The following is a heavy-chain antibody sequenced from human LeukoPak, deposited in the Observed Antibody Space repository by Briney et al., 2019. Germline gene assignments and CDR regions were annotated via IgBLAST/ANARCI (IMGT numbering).Heavy chain of an antibody. J-gene: IGHJ6*02. D-gene: IGHD2-21*02. V-gene: IGHV4-31*03. Sequence: SQTLSLTCTVSGGSISSGGYYWSWIRQHPGKGLEWIGYIYYSGSTYYNPSLESRVTISVDTSKNQFSLKLSSVTAADTAVYYCARESSDRNYYYYGMDVWGQGTTVTVSS. CDR2: IYYSGST. CDR1: GGSISSGGYY. CDR3: ARESSDRNYYYYGMDV.